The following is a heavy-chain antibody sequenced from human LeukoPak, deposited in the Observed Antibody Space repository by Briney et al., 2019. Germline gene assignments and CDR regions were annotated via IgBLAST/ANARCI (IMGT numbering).Heavy chain of an antibody. J-gene: IGHJ4*02. Sequence: GGSLRLSCAASGFTVSSNYMSWVRQAPGKGLEWVSVIYSGGSTYCADSVKGRFTISRDNSRNTLYLQMNSLRAEDTAVYYCARDWQQQLDYWGQGTLVTVSS. CDR2: IYSGGST. D-gene: IGHD6-13*01. CDR1: GFTVSSNY. CDR3: ARDWQQQLDY. V-gene: IGHV3-66*01.